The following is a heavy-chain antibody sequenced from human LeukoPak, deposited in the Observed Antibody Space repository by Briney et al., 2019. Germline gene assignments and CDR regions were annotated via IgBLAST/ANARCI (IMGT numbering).Heavy chain of an antibody. J-gene: IGHJ4*02. CDR1: GFTFSSYA. V-gene: IGHV3-23*01. CDR3: AKGGKWDVTPFDY. Sequence: GGSLRLSCAASGFTFSSYAMSWVRQTPGKGLEWVSAISGSGGSTYYADSVKGRFTISRDNSKNTLYLQVNSLRAEDTAVYYCAKGGKWDVTPFDYWGQGTLVTVS. CDR2: ISGSGGST. D-gene: IGHD1-26*01.